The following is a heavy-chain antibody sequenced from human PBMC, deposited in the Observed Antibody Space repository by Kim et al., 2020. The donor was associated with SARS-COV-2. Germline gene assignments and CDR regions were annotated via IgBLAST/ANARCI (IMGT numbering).Heavy chain of an antibody. J-gene: IGHJ6*02. Sequence: GGSLRLSCAASGFTFSDYYMSWIRQAPGKGLEWVSYISSSSSYTNYADSVKGRFTISRDNAKNSLYLQMNSLRAEDTAVYYCARPGYSSSWPAVNYYYYGMDAWGQGTTVTVSS. CDR1: GFTFSDYY. D-gene: IGHD6-13*01. CDR3: ARPGYSSSWPAVNYYYYGMDA. V-gene: IGHV3-11*06. CDR2: ISSSSSYT.